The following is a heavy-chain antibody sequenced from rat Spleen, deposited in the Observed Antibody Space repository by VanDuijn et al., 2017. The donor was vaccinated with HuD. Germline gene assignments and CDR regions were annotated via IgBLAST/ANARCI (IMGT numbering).Heavy chain of an antibody. D-gene: IGHD1-2*01. CDR2: ISTGGCNT. J-gene: IGHJ1*01. CDR1: GFTFSNYD. V-gene: IGHV5S13*01. CDR3: ARDYSNYFPYWYFDF. Sequence: EVQLVESGGGLVQPGRSLKLSCEASGFTFSNYDMAWVRQAPTKGLEWIASISTGGCNTDYRDSVKGRFTSPRDNAKNTQYLQLDSLRSDDTATYYCARDYSNYFPYWYFDFWGPGTMVTVSS.